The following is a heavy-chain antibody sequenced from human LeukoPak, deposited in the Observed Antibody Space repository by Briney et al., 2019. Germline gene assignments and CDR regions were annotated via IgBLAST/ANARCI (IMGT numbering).Heavy chain of an antibody. CDR2: IYYSGST. D-gene: IGHD3-22*01. CDR3: ARLPFYDSSGY. J-gene: IGHJ4*02. Sequence: SETLSLTCTVSGGSITSYYWSWIRQPPGKGLEWIGYIYYSGSTNYNPSLKSRVTISVDTSKNQFSLKLSSVTAADTAVYYCARLPFYDSSGYWGQGTLVTVSS. CDR1: GGSITSYY. V-gene: IGHV4-59*08.